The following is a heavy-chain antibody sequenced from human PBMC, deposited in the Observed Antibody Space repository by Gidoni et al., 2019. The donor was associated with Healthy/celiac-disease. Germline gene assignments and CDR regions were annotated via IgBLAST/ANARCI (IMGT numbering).Heavy chain of an antibody. Sequence: QVQLVQSGAEVKKPGSSVKVSCKASGGTFSSYAISWVRQAPGQGLEWMGRIIPIRGIANYAQKFQGRVTITADKSTSTAYMELSSLRSEDTAVYYCARSYDYVWGSYRMGYYYGMDVWGQGTTVTVSS. CDR1: GGTFSSYA. J-gene: IGHJ6*02. V-gene: IGHV1-69*04. CDR2: IIPIRGIA. D-gene: IGHD3-16*02. CDR3: ARSYDYVWGSYRMGYYYGMDV.